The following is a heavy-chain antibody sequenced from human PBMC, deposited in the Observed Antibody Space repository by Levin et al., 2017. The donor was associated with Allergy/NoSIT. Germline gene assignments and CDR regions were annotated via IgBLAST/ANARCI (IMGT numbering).Heavy chain of an antibody. CDR1: GGSISSYY. CDR2: IYYSGST. D-gene: IGHD4-17*01. V-gene: IGHV4-59*01. CDR3: ARGDGDYGTYYFDY. Sequence: ESLKISCPVSGGSISSYYWSWIRQPPGKGLEWIGYIYYSGSTNYNPSLKSRVTISVDTSKNQFSLKLSSVTAADTAVYYCARGDGDYGTYYFDYWGQGTLVTVSS. J-gene: IGHJ4*02.